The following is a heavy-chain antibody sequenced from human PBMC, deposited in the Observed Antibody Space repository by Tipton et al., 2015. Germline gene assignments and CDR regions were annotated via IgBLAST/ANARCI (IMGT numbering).Heavy chain of an antibody. V-gene: IGHV4-61*01. D-gene: IGHD5-18*01. CDR1: GASVTGGSYY. CDR2: IYYSGVT. J-gene: IGHJ2*01. CDR3: ARVGYTYGLYWYFDL. Sequence: TLSLTCTVSGASVTGGSYYWSWIRQPPGKGLEWIGYIYYSGVTNYNPSLKSRVTISVDTSQNQFSLKLRSVTAADTAVYYCARVGYTYGLYWYFDLWGRGTLVTVSS.